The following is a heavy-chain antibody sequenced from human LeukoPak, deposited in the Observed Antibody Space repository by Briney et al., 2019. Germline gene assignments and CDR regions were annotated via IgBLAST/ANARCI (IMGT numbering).Heavy chain of an antibody. D-gene: IGHD5-12*01. J-gene: IGHJ4*02. CDR1: GGSISSYY. CDR3: ARLPFNSGYEYFDY. V-gene: IGHV4-59*08. CDR2: IYYSGST. Sequence: SETLSLTCTVSGGSISSYYWSWIRQPPGKGLEWIGYIYYSGSTNYNPSLKSRVTISVDTSKNQFSLKLSSVTAADTAVYSCARLPFNSGYEYFDYWGQGILVTVSS.